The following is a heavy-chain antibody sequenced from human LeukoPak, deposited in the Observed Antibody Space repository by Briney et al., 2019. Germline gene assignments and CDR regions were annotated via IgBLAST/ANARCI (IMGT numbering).Heavy chain of an antibody. D-gene: IGHD2-15*01. V-gene: IGHV4-59*01. CDR1: GGSLSTSY. CDR2: IYYSGST. J-gene: IGHJ3*02. CDR3: ARGPQYCSDGSCYSYAFDI. Sequence: PSETLSLTCTVSGGSLSTSYWSWIRQPPGKGLEWIGYIYYSGSTNYNPSLKSRVTISVDTSKNQFSLKLGSVTAADTAVYYCARGPQYCSDGSCYSYAFDIWGQGTMVTVSS.